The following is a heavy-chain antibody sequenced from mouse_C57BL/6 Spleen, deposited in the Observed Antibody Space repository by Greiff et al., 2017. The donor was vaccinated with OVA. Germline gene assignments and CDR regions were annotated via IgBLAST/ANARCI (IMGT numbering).Heavy chain of an antibody. CDR3: ARGGYYDYYYYAMDY. CDR1: GYTFTSYW. Sequence: QVQLKQPGTELVKPGASVKLSCKASGYTFTSYWMHWVKQRPGQGLEWIGNINPSNGGTNYNEKFKSKATLTVDKSSSTAYMQLSSLTSEDSAVYYCARGGYYDYYYYAMDYWGQGTSVTVSS. J-gene: IGHJ4*01. D-gene: IGHD2-4*01. CDR2: INPSNGGT. V-gene: IGHV1-53*01.